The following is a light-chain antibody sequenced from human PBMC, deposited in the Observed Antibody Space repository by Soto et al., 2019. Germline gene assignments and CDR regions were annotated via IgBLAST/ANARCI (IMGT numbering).Light chain of an antibody. CDR1: QIFSSDY. J-gene: IGKJ2*01. V-gene: IGKV3-20*01. Sequence: EVVLTQSPGTLSLSPGERATLSCRASQIFSSDYLAWYQQKPGQAPRLLIYGASTRATHTPDRFSGSGSGTDFTLTISRPEAEDSAVYLCHEYGDSPSTFGQGTKLEIK. CDR2: GAS. CDR3: HEYGDSPST.